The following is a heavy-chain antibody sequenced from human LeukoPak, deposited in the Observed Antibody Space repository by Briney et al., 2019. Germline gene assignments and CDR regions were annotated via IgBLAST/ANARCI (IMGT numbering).Heavy chain of an antibody. J-gene: IGHJ4*02. CDR3: AREIPPM. Sequence: GGSLRLSCAASGFTFTSSAMHWVRQAPGKGLEWVALMSSYGNNKFYADAVKGRFTISRDTSKNTLYLQMNSLRAEDTAVYYCAREIPPMGGQGTLVTVSS. V-gene: IGHV3-30-3*01. CDR1: GFTFTSSA. D-gene: IGHD2-2*02. CDR2: MSSYGNNK.